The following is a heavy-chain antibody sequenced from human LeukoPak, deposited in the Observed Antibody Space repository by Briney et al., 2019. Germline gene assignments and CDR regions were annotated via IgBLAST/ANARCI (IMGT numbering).Heavy chain of an antibody. CDR1: GYTFTSYD. Sequence: GASVKVSCKASGYTFTSYDINWVRQATGQGLEWMGWMNPNSGNTGYAQKFQGRVTMTRNTSISTAYMELSSLRSEDTAVYYCARGRVRWELRPFDYWGQGTLVTVSS. CDR3: ARGRVRWELRPFDY. D-gene: IGHD1-26*01. V-gene: IGHV1-8*01. CDR2: MNPNSGNT. J-gene: IGHJ4*02.